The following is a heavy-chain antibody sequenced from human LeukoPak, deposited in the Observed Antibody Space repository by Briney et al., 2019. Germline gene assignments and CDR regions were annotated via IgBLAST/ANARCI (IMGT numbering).Heavy chain of an antibody. CDR1: GGTFSSYA. CDR3: ARDTEIVTGAFDI. D-gene: IGHD3-22*01. V-gene: IGHV1-69*05. Sequence: SVKVSCKASGGTFSSYAISWVRQAPGQGLERMGGIIPIFGTANYAQKFQGRVTITTDESTSTAYMELSSLRSEDTAVYHCARDTEIVTGAFDIWDQGTMVTVSS. CDR2: IIPIFGTA. J-gene: IGHJ3*02.